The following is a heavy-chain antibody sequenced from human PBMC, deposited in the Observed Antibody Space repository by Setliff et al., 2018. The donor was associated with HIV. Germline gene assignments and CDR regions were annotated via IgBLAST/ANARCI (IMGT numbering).Heavy chain of an antibody. D-gene: IGHD1-26*01. Sequence: GASVKVSCKASGYTFTNYVMHWVRQAPGQSLEWMGWINAGNGNTKYSQKFQGWVTMTRDTSISTAYMELSRLRSDDTALYYCARGGGSSAPDAFDIWGQGTMVTVSS. V-gene: IGHV1-3*01. CDR3: ARGGGSSAPDAFDI. CDR1: GYTFTNYV. J-gene: IGHJ3*02. CDR2: INAGNGNT.